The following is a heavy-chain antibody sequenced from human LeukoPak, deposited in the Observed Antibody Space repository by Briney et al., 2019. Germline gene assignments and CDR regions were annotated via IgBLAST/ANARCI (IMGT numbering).Heavy chain of an antibody. CDR2: ISCSGGST. J-gene: IGHJ4*02. CDR3: AKDPPPCFGEPNFDS. Sequence: GGSLRLSCAASGFTFSSYALSWVRQAPGKGLEWVSAISCSGGSTYYADPVKGRFTISRDNSKNSLDLPMNRQSAEDTAVYSCAKDPPPCFGEPNFDSWGQGTLVTVSS. CDR1: GFTFSSYA. V-gene: IGHV3-23*01. D-gene: IGHD3-10*01.